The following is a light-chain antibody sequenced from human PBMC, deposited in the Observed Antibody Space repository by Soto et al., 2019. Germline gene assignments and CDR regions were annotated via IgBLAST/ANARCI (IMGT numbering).Light chain of an antibody. Sequence: NFMLTQPQSVSESPGKTVTISCTGSGGSVARNYVQWYQQRPGSAPTTVIYEDNRRPSGVPERFSGSVDSSSNSASLTISGLKPEDEADYYCQSSDSDNRGVFGGGTKLTVL. J-gene: IGLJ2*01. V-gene: IGLV6-57*02. CDR1: GGSVARNY. CDR3: QSSDSDNRGV. CDR2: EDN.